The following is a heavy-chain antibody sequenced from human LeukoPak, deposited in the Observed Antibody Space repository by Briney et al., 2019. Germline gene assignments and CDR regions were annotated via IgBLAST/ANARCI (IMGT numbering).Heavy chain of an antibody. J-gene: IGHJ4*02. CDR3: VRDNYGGTLDF. D-gene: IGHD2-21*01. CDR2: VLYDGSNK. CDR1: GFTFTRYT. Sequence: PGGSLRLSCAASGFTFTRYTMHWVRQAPGKGLEWVAVVLYDGSNKYYADSVKGRSTLSRDNSKNTLSLQMNTLRADDTAVYYCVRDNYGGTLDFWGQGTLVTVSS. V-gene: IGHV3-30*04.